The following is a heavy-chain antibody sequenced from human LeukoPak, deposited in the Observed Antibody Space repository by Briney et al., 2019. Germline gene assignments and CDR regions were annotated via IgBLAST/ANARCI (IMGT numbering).Heavy chain of an antibody. CDR3: AIPQDIVVVPAAIRPGRGYYYYYMDV. Sequence: SVKVSCKASGGTFSSYAISWVRQAPGQGLGWMGGIIPIFGTANYAQKFQGRVTITADESTSTAYMELSSLRSEDTAVYYCAIPQDIVVVPAAIRPGRGYYYYYMDVWGKGTTVTVSS. V-gene: IGHV1-69*13. D-gene: IGHD2-2*02. CDR2: IIPIFGTA. CDR1: GGTFSSYA. J-gene: IGHJ6*03.